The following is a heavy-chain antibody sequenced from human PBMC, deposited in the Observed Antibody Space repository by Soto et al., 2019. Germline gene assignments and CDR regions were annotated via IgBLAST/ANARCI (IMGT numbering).Heavy chain of an antibody. Sequence: QITLKESGPTLVKPTQTLTLTCTYSGFSLRTTGVGVGWIRQPPGKALEWLAIIYWNDDKRYSPSLKNRFTLTSDISKSQVVLTMTNMDPVDTATYYCAHTWGLPFDYWGQGTLVIVSS. J-gene: IGHJ4*02. CDR2: IYWNDDK. V-gene: IGHV2-5*01. CDR1: GFSLRTTGVG. D-gene: IGHD3-16*01. CDR3: AHTWGLPFDY.